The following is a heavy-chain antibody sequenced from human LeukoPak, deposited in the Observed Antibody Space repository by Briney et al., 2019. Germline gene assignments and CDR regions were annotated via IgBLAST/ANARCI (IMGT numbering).Heavy chain of an antibody. J-gene: IGHJ5*02. V-gene: IGHV1-69*04. CDR2: IIPILGIA. CDR1: GGTFSSYA. Sequence: SVKVSCKASGGTFSSYAISWVRQAPGQGLEWMGRIIPILGIANYAQKFQGRVTITADKSTSTAYMELSSLRSEDTAVYYCAKGARSYDFWSAKSPNWFDPRGQGTLVTVSS. CDR3: AKGARSYDFWSAKSPNWFDP. D-gene: IGHD3-3*01.